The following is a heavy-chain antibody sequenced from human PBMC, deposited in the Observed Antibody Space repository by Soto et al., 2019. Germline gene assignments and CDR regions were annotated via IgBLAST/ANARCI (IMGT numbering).Heavy chain of an antibody. Sequence: SETLSLTCTVSGGSISSYYWSWIRQPPGKGLEWIGYIYYSGSTNYNPSLKSRVTISVDTSKNQFSLKLSSVTAADTAVYYCARGVGRSSMDVWGQGTTVTVSS. CDR1: GGSISSYY. CDR3: ARGVGRSSMDV. D-gene: IGHD2-15*01. V-gene: IGHV4-59*01. CDR2: IYYSGST. J-gene: IGHJ6*02.